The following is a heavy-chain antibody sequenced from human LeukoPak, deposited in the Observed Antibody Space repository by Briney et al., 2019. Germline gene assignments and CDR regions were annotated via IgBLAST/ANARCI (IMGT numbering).Heavy chain of an antibody. CDR1: GFTFSSYA. Sequence: GESLRLSCSASGFTFSSYAMHWVRQAPGKGLEYVSSISSNGGSTYYADSVKGRFTISRDNSKNTLYLQMSSLRAEDTAVYYCVKDGLDVVVVPEFDYWGQGTLVTVSS. J-gene: IGHJ4*02. CDR3: VKDGLDVVVVPEFDY. D-gene: IGHD2-15*01. CDR2: ISSNGGST. V-gene: IGHV3-64D*09.